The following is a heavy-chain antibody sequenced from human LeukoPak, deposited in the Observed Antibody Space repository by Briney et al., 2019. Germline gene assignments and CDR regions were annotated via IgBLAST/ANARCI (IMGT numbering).Heavy chain of an antibody. Sequence: GGSLRLSCVGSGFTFSNYLMNWVRQAPGKGLEWVSFISSTGGTIYYADAVKGRFTVSRDNAKNSLLLQMNSLRAEDTAVYYCARESSYSSGNPFAYWGQGTLVTVSS. J-gene: IGHJ4*02. CDR2: ISSTGGTI. CDR3: ARESSYSSGNPFAY. V-gene: IGHV3-48*01. D-gene: IGHD3-22*01. CDR1: GFTFSNYL.